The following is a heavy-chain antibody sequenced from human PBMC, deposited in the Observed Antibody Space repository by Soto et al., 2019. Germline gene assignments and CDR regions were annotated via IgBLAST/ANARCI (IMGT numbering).Heavy chain of an antibody. Sequence: QLVESGGGLVQPGGSLRLSCAASGLTFSNYWVSWIRQAPGKGLEWVANIKPDGSEKNYLDSVKGRFSVSRDNAKNSLFLQMNTRRTDDTAMYYCARGVADGSHGDVCDIRGQGAMVTVSS. V-gene: IGHV3-7*01. J-gene: IGHJ3*02. D-gene: IGHD7-27*01. CDR3: ARGVADGSHGDVCDI. CDR1: GLTFSNYW. CDR2: IKPDGSEK.